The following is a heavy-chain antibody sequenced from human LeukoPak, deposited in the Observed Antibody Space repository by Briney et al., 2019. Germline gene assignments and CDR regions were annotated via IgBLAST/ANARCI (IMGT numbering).Heavy chain of an antibody. CDR2: INPNSGGT. V-gene: IGHV1-2*02. D-gene: IGHD1-20*01. CDR1: GYTFTGYY. Sequence: ASVKVSCKASGYTFTGYYMHWVRQAPGQGLEWMGWINPNSGGTNYAQKFQGRVTMTRDPSISTAYMELSRLRSDDTAVYYCARTNNWNPPPTDYWGQGTLVTVSS. CDR3: ARTNNWNPPPTDY. J-gene: IGHJ4*02.